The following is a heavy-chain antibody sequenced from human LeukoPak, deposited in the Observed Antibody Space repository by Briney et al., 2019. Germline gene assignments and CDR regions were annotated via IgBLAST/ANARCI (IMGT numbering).Heavy chain of an antibody. V-gene: IGHV4-59*05. D-gene: IGHD4-17*01. Sequence: GSLRLSCAASGFTFSNYGMSWVRQAPGKGLEWIGSIYYTGSTNYNPSLESRVTLSVDTSKNEFSLKLSSVTAADTAVYYCARGRNGDLDYWGQGTLVTVSS. CDR2: IYYTGST. J-gene: IGHJ4*02. CDR3: ARGRNGDLDY. CDR1: GFTFSNYG.